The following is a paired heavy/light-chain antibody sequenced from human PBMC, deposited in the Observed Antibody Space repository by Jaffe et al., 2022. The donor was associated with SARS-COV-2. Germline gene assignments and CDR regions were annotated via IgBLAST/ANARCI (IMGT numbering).Light chain of an antibody. J-gene: IGLJ3*02. CDR2: GKN. CDR3: NSRDSNGNYLV. CDR1: SLRTYY. V-gene: IGLV3-19*01. Sequence: SSELTQDPAVSVALGQTVRITCQGDSLRTYYASWYQQKPGQAPVLVIYGKNNRPSGIPDRFSGSSSGNTASLTITGAQAEDEADYYCNSRDSNGNYLVFGGGTKLTVL.
Heavy chain of an antibody. D-gene: IGHD6-13*01. Sequence: QVQLQESGPGLVKPSETLSLTCPVSGYSISSGYYWAWIRQPPGKGLEWIGSISHSGSTYYNPSLKSRVTISVDTSNNQFSLKLDSVTAADTAVYYCARWVAKQQLVEYFDLWGRGTLVIVSS. J-gene: IGHJ2*01. CDR1: GYSISSGYY. CDR2: ISHSGST. CDR3: ARWVAKQQLVEYFDL. V-gene: IGHV4-38-2*01.